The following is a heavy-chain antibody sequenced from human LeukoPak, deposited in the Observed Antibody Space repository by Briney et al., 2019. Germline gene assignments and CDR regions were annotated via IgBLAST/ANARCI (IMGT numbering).Heavy chain of an antibody. CDR2: IYYSGST. Sequence: SETLSLTCTVSGGSISSSSYYWGWIRQPPGKGLEWIGSIYYSGSTYYNPSLKSRVTISVDTPKNQFSLKLSSVTAADTAVYYCARLPLNYDILTGYYVNAFDIWGQGTMVTVSS. CDR3: ARLPLNYDILTGYYVNAFDI. J-gene: IGHJ3*02. CDR1: GGSISSSSYY. D-gene: IGHD3-9*01. V-gene: IGHV4-39*01.